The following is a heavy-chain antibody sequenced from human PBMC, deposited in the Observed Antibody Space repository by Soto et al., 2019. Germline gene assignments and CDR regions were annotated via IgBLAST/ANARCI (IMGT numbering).Heavy chain of an antibody. D-gene: IGHD6-19*01. CDR2: SYHGGTT. V-gene: IGHV4-38-2*02. CDR3: AEVHVMGAAGSSFDY. J-gene: IGHJ4*02. Sequence: SETLSLTCTVSAYSISSGSYWAWIRQPPGKGPEWIASSYHGGTTFYNRSLKSRITISVDTSTNQFSLKLTSVTALDTAVYSCAEVHVMGAAGSSFDYWGQGTLVTVSS. CDR1: AYSISSGSY.